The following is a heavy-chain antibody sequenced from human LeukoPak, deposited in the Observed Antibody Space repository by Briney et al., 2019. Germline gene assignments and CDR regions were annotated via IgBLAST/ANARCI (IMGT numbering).Heavy chain of an antibody. V-gene: IGHV3-21*01. CDR1: GFTFSSYA. D-gene: IGHD2-21*01. Sequence: PGGSLRLSCAASGFTFSSYAMSWVRQAPGKGLEWVSSISSSSSYIYYADSVKGRFTISRDNAKNSLYLQMNSLRAEDTAVYYCGSGMWWDSGDYWGQGTLVTVSS. CDR3: GSGMWWDSGDY. CDR2: ISSSSSYI. J-gene: IGHJ4*02.